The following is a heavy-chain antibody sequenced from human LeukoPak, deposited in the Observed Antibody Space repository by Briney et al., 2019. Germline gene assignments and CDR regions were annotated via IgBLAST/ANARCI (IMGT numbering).Heavy chain of an antibody. CDR3: AKCPSGVLRYFAPIDY. D-gene: IGHD3-9*01. CDR1: KFTFSNYG. J-gene: IGHJ4*02. CDR2: ISSDGSNK. V-gene: IGHV3-30*18. Sequence: SLRLSCAASKFTFSNYGMHWVRQAPGQGLEWVAVISSDGSNKYYADSVRGRFTISRDNSKNTLYLQMNSLRAEDTAVYYCAKCPSGVLRYFAPIDYWGQGTLVTVSS.